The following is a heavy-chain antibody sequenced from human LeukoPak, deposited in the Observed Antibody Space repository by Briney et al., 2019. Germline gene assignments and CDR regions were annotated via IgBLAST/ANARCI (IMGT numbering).Heavy chain of an antibody. V-gene: IGHV4-4*07. J-gene: IGHJ4*02. CDR1: GGSISSYY. CDR2: IYTSGST. CDR3: AGLRLGELSPPGGFDY. Sequence: SETLSLTCTVSGGSISSYYWSWIQQPAGKGLEWIGRIYTSGSTNYNPSLKSRVTMSVDTSKNQFSLKLSSVTAADTAVYYCAGLRLGELSPPGGFDYWGQGTLVTVSS. D-gene: IGHD3-16*02.